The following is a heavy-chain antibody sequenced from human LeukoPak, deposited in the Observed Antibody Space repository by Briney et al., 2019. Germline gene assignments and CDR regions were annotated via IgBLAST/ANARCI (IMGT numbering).Heavy chain of an antibody. D-gene: IGHD3-10*01. J-gene: IGHJ4*02. V-gene: IGHV4-59*08. CDR2: IYYSGST. Sequence: SETLSLTCTVSGGSISSYYWSWIRQPPGKGLEWIGYIYYSGSTNYNPSLKSRVTISVDTSKNQFSLKLSSVTAADTAVYYCARQSQPSYYYGSGRWYYFDYWGQGTLVTVSS. CDR1: GGSISSYY. CDR3: ARQSQPSYYYGSGRWYYFDY.